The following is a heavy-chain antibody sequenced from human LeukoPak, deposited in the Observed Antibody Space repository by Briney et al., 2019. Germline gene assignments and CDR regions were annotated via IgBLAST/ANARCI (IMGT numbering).Heavy chain of an antibody. Sequence: PGGSLRLSCAASGFTFSSYSMNWVRQAPGKGLEWVSSISSSSSYIYYADSVKGRFTISRDNAKNSLYLQMNSLRAEDTAVYYCARLIVLTRIFDYWAQGTLVTVSS. CDR3: ARLIVLTRIFDY. CDR2: ISSSSSYI. V-gene: IGHV3-21*01. J-gene: IGHJ4*02. CDR1: GFTFSSYS. D-gene: IGHD2-8*01.